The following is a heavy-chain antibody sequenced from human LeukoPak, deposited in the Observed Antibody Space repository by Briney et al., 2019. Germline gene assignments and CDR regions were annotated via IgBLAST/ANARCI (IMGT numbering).Heavy chain of an antibody. CDR3: AKDRSCTNDICHGDFDY. V-gene: IGHV3-23*01. Sequence: GGSLRLSCAASGFTFSSYAVSWVRQAPGKGLEWVSSISGSGGSTYSADSAKGRFTISRDNSKNTLYLQMNSLRAEDTALYYCAKDRSCTNDICHGDFDYWGQGTLVTVSS. CDR2: ISGSGGST. D-gene: IGHD2-8*01. J-gene: IGHJ4*02. CDR1: GFTFSSYA.